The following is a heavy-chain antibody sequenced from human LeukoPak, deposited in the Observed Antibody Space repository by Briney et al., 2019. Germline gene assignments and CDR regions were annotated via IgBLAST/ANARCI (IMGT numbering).Heavy chain of an antibody. D-gene: IGHD2-2*01. CDR3: AREVGLEGNWFDP. V-gene: IGHV3-23*01. J-gene: IGHJ5*02. CDR1: GFTFYMYA. Sequence: GGSLRLSCQASGFTFYMYAMSWVRQAPGKGLEWVASMCGTAGCTFYPDSVKGRFTISRDNSKNVLYLRMNSLRAEDTAVYYCAREVGLEGNWFDPWGQGTLVTVSS. CDR2: MCGTAGCT.